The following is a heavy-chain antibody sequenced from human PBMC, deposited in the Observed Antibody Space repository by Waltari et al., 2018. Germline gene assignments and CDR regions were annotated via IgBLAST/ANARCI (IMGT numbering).Heavy chain of an antibody. J-gene: IGHJ5*02. CDR3: ARDRSYSSSWGWFDP. CDR1: GFTFSSYW. Sequence: EVQLVESGGGLVQPGGSLRLSCAASGFTFSSYWMSWVRQAPGKGLEWVANIKQDGSEKYYVDSVKGRFTISRDNAKNSLYLQMNSLRAEDTAVYYCARDRSYSSSWGWFDPWGQGTLVTVSS. CDR2: IKQDGSEK. D-gene: IGHD6-13*01. V-gene: IGHV3-7*01.